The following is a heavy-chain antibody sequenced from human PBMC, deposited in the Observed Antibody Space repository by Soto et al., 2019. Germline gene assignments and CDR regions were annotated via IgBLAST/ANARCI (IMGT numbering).Heavy chain of an antibody. D-gene: IGHD6-25*01. Sequence: GGSLRLSCVASGFTFTNYAINWVRQAPGKGLEWVSAISGRDTSTYYADSVKGRFIISRDSSKGTVYMQMNSLRAEDTAVYFCAKAPDSSALAGYYYGLDVWGQGTTVTVS. CDR2: ISGRDTST. V-gene: IGHV3-23*01. J-gene: IGHJ6*02. CDR1: GFTFTNYA. CDR3: AKAPDSSALAGYYYGLDV.